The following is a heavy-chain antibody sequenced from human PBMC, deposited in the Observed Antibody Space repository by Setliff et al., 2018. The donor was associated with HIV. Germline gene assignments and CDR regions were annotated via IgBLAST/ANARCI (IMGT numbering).Heavy chain of an antibody. V-gene: IGHV4-59*11. Sequence: SETRSLTCTVSRGSMSSHYWSWIRQPPGKGLEWVGYIYYSGSTNYNPSLKSPVSISAETSKNQFTLKLGSVTAADPAMYYCGRVGFGELFGAFDVWGQGIMVTVSS. D-gene: IGHD3-10*01. J-gene: IGHJ3*01. CDR3: GRVGFGELFGAFDV. CDR1: RGSMSSHY. CDR2: IYYSGST.